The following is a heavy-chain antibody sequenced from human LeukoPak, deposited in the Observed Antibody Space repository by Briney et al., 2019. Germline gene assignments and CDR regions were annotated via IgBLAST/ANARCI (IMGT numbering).Heavy chain of an antibody. Sequence: GGSLRLSCAASGFTFSSYSITWVRQAPGKGLEWVSSISSSSTYIYYADSVKGRFTISRDNAKNSLYLQMNSLRAEDTAVYYCARDNGDSVYYSYYGMDVWGQGTTVTVSS. V-gene: IGHV3-21*01. D-gene: IGHD4-17*01. J-gene: IGHJ6*02. CDR3: ARDNGDSVYYSYYGMDV. CDR1: GFTFSSYS. CDR2: ISSSSTYI.